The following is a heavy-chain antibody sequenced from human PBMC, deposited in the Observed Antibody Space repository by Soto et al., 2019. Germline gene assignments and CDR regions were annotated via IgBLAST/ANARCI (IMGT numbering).Heavy chain of an antibody. Sequence: ASETLSLTCGVNGGSFSGYSCTWIRHPPFKGLEWIGEINHSGGTKYNPSLKSRVSISVDSSKNQFSLKVTSVTSADTAVYYCARGSRIFGVVALSNWLDPWGQGSLVTVSS. J-gene: IGHJ5*02. V-gene: IGHV4-34*01. CDR2: INHSGGT. CDR3: ARGSRIFGVVALSNWLDP. CDR1: GGSFSGYS. D-gene: IGHD3-3*02.